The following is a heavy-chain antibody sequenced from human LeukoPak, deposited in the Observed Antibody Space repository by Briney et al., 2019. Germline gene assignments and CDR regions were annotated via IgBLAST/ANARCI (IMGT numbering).Heavy chain of an antibody. CDR2: ISSSSSTI. D-gene: IGHD2-2*01. CDR1: GFTFSSYS. CDR3: ARGTYCSSTNCLDY. Sequence: GGSLRLSCAASGFTFSSYSMNWVRQAPGKGLEWISYISSSSSTIYYADSVKGRFTISRDNAKNSLYLQMNSLRAEDTAVYYCARGTYCSSTNCLDYWGQGTLVTVSS. V-gene: IGHV3-48*01. J-gene: IGHJ4*02.